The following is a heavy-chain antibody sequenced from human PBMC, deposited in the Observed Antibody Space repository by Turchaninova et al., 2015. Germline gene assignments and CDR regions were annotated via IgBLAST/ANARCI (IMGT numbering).Heavy chain of an antibody. CDR3: ARLSMTTVTRGAFDI. Sequence: QLQLQESGPGLVKPSETLSLTCTVFGGSISSSSYYCGWIRQPPGQGLEWIGSSYYSGSTYYNPSLKSRVTISVDTSKNQFSLKLSSVTAADTAVYYCARLSMTTVTRGAFDIWGQGTMVTVSS. V-gene: IGHV4-39*01. CDR1: GGSISSSSYY. CDR2: SYYSGST. D-gene: IGHD4-11*01. J-gene: IGHJ3*02.